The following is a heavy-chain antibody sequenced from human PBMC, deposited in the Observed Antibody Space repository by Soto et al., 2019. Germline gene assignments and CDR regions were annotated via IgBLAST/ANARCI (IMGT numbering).Heavy chain of an antibody. CDR1: GFTFTNHN. J-gene: IGHJ4*02. CDR3: ARDPPLSVLVVVATDDF. CDR2: ISSSSSFR. D-gene: IGHD2-21*01. V-gene: IGHV3-21*01. Sequence: GSLRLSCAASGFTFTNHNMNWVRQAPWKGLEWVSSISSSSSFRNYADSVKGRFSISRDNDKNLVYLQMDSLRAEDTAVYYCARDPPLSVLVVVATDDFWGQGTLVTVSS.